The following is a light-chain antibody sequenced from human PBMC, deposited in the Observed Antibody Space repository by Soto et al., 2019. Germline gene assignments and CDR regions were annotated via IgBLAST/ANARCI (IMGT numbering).Light chain of an antibody. CDR2: DIS. CDR3: QQYNNWPFS. V-gene: IGKV3-15*01. Sequence: EITMTQFPAILSASPGERATLSCRAAQDVTTNFAWYQQKRGQAPRLLIYDISTRATGVPARFSGSGSGTEFTLSISGLQSEDFAVYFCQQYNNWPFSFGQGTRLEIK. J-gene: IGKJ5*01. CDR1: QDVTTN.